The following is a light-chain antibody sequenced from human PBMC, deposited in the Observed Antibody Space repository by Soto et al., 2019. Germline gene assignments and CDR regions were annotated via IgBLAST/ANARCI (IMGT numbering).Light chain of an antibody. Sequence: EIQMTQSPPSLSVSPGDTITITCRTSQRIRSYLNWYQEKSGTAPRLLIYAASTLQDGVPSRFTGSGSGTDFTLTISSLRPDDVATYFCQQTFRSPYTFGQGTKLEI. CDR2: AAS. CDR3: QQTFRSPYT. V-gene: IGKV1-39*01. CDR1: QRIRSY. J-gene: IGKJ2*01.